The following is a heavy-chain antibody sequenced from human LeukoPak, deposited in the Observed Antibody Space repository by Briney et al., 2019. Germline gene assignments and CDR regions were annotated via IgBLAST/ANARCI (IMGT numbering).Heavy chain of an antibody. Sequence: HPGGSLRLSCAASGFTFSSYGMHWVRQAPGKGLEWVAFIRYDGSNKYYAGSVKGRFTISRDNSKNTLYLQMNSLRAEDTAVYYCAKVSYSSSWQYFQRWGQGTLVTVSS. CDR3: AKVSYSSSWQYFQR. V-gene: IGHV3-30*02. CDR1: GFTFSSYG. D-gene: IGHD6-13*01. CDR2: IRYDGSNK. J-gene: IGHJ1*01.